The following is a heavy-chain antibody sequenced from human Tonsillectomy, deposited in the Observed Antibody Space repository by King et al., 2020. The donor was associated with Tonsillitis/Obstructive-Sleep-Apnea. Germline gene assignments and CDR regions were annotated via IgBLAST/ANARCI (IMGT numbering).Heavy chain of an antibody. D-gene: IGHD3-16*02. CDR2: IHYSGNT. V-gene: IGHV4-39*01. J-gene: IGHJ4*02. CDR1: GGSISSISYY. Sequence: LQLQESGPGLVKPSETLSLTCTVSGGSISSISYYWGWIRQPPGEGVEWIVSIHYSGNTYYNPSLKSRVTLALDTAKNQVSLKLSSVTAADTAVYYCARLMITFGGVIGPFDYWGQGTLVTVSS. CDR3: ARLMITFGGVIGPFDY.